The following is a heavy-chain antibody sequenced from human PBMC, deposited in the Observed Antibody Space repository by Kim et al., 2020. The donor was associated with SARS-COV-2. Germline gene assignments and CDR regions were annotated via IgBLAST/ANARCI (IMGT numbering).Heavy chain of an antibody. CDR1: GGSISTYY. Sequence: SETLSLTCTVSGGSISTYYWSWIRQPPGKGLEWIGYIFHSGSANYNSSLKSRVIISVDTSKNQFSLRLSSVTAADTAVYYCARLSVLELPRDAFDVWGQG. CDR3: ARLSVLELPRDAFDV. V-gene: IGHV4-59*08. CDR2: IFHSGSA. J-gene: IGHJ3*01. D-gene: IGHD3-10*01.